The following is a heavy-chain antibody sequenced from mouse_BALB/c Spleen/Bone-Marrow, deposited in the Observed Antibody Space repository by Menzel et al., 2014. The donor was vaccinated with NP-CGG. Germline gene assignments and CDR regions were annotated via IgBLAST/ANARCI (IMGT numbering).Heavy chain of an antibody. CDR3: TRRGRGYALDY. J-gene: IGHJ4*01. CDR1: GFTFSNYW. Sequence: EVKLMESGGGLVQPGGSMKLSCVASGFTFSNYWMNWFRQSPEKGLEWVAEIRLKSNNYATHYAESVIGRFTISRDDSKSGVYLQMNNLRAEDTGIYYCTRRGRGYALDYWGQGTSVTVSS. V-gene: IGHV6-6*02. CDR2: IRLKSNNYAT.